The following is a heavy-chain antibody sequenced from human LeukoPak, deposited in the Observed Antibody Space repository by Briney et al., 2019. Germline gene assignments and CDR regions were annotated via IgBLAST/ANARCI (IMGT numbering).Heavy chain of an antibody. D-gene: IGHD7-27*01. J-gene: IGHJ4*02. Sequence: PGGSLRLSCAASGFTFSDYSMNWVRQAPGKGLEWVAVISYDGNNKEYADSVKGRFTISRDNSKSTVYLLVNSLRSEDTAVFYCARDPLNRRWGSYYFDYWGQGTLVTVSS. V-gene: IGHV3-30*03. CDR1: GFTFSDYS. CDR3: ARDPLNRRWGSYYFDY. CDR2: ISYDGNNK.